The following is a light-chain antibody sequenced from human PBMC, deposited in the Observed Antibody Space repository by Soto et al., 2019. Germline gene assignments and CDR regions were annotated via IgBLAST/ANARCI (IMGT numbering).Light chain of an antibody. V-gene: IGKV3-15*01. J-gene: IGKJ2*01. CDR3: QQHNYWPS. CDR2: GAS. Sequence: EIVMTQSPATLSVSPGERATLSCRASQSVGSNLAWFQQKPGQAPRLLGYGASTRATGVPGRFSGSGSGTEFTLTITSLQSEDFAVYYCQQHNYWPSFGQGTKLEIK. CDR1: QSVGSN.